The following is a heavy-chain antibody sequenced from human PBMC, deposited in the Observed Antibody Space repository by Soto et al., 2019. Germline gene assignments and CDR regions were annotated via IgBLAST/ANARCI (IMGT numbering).Heavy chain of an antibody. CDR1: GFTFSSFS. V-gene: IGHV3-30-3*01. Sequence: QVQQVESGGGVVQPGRSLRLSCAASGFTFSSFSLHWVRQAPGKGLEWLALISYDGSNKYNADSVKGRFTISRDNSNNTLYLQLNSLRPDDTAVYYCARTTTVAGTPEFDYWGQGALVTVSS. CDR3: ARTTTVAGTPEFDY. CDR2: ISYDGSNK. D-gene: IGHD6-19*01. J-gene: IGHJ4*02.